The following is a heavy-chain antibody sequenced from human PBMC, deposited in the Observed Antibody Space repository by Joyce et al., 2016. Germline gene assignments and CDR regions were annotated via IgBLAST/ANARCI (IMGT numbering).Heavy chain of an antibody. Sequence: QLVESGGGVVKAGGSLRLSCEASVATFSSSSMSWFRQAPGKGLEWVAAISATSYYIFHAETVRGRFTVSRDNAKKTLYLQMNSLRAEDSAVFYCARGGISYYYAMDVWGQGTTVTVSS. CDR1: VATFSSSS. J-gene: IGHJ6*02. V-gene: IGHV3-21*01. D-gene: IGHD3-16*01. CDR3: ARGGISYYYAMDV. CDR2: ISATSYYI.